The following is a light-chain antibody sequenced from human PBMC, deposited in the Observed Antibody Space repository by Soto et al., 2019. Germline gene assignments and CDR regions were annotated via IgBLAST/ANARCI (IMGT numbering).Light chain of an antibody. V-gene: IGKV3D-20*01. CDR1: QRISNNY. CDR3: QQFDNLIT. Sequence: EIVVTQSPATLSLSPGERATLSCGASQRISNNYLAWYQQKPGLAPRLLIYDASNRAAGIPDRFSGSGSGTDFTLTISRLEPEDFAAYYCQQFDNLITFGGGTKVDIK. CDR2: DAS. J-gene: IGKJ4*01.